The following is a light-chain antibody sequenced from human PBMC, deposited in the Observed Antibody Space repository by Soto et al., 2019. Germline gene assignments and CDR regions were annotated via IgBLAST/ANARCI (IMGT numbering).Light chain of an antibody. CDR3: QHYSNWQTWT. CDR1: QSVSSSY. J-gene: IGKJ1*01. CDR2: GAS. V-gene: IGKV3-15*01. Sequence: EIVLTQSQGTLSLSARERGTLXGRTSQSVSSSYLAWYQQKPGQAPRLLIYGASTRAIDIPARFSGSGSETEFTLTISSLQSEDFAVYYCQHYSNWQTWTFGQGTKVDIK.